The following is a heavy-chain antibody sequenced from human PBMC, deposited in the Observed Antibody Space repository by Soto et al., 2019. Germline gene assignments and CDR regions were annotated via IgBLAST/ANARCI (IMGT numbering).Heavy chain of an antibody. V-gene: IGHV3-23*01. J-gene: IGHJ4*02. Sequence: PGGSLRLSCAASEFSFDDYAMSWVRQAPGKGLEWVSSITYTGVSTYYAESVKGRFTNSRDNAKNTLYLHMNSLIAEDTAVYYCARDRGWSLFDYWGQGTLVTVSS. CDR2: ITYTGVST. CDR3: ARDRGWSLFDY. D-gene: IGHD6-19*01. CDR1: EFSFDDYA.